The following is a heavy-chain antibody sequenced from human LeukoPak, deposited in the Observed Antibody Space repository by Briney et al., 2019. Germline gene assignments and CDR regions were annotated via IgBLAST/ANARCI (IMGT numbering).Heavy chain of an antibody. CDR3: ARACSGGGIVVVPAAN. J-gene: IGHJ4*02. V-gene: IGHV3-48*04. CDR2: LSSSSTTT. Sequence: GGSLRLSCAASGFTFSAYSFNWVRQAPGKGLEWLSYLSSSSTTTYYADSVKGRFTISRDDAKNSLYLQMNSLRAEDTAVYYCARACSGGGIVVVPAANWGQGTLVTVSS. D-gene: IGHD2-2*01. CDR1: GFTFSAYS.